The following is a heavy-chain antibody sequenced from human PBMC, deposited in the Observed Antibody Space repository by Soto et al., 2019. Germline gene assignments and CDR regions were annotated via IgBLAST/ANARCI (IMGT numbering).Heavy chain of an antibody. CDR3: ARDTYSGYDFGL. V-gene: IGHV4-30-4*01. CDR2: IPSRGRP. Sequence: SETLSLTCSVSGASVAGGSYYWSWVRQPPGKGLEWIGYIPSRGRPFYNPSLTSRGTISADTSKNQLSLQLTSVTAADTAVYYCARDTYSGYDFGLWGQGTLVTAPQ. CDR1: GASVAGGSYY. J-gene: IGHJ5*02. D-gene: IGHD5-12*01.